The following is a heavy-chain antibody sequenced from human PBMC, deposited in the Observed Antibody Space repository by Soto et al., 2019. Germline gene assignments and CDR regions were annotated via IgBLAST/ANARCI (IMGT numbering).Heavy chain of an antibody. CDR3: ARESGTGTRWFDP. Sequence: SETLSLTCTVSGGSISSGDYYWSWIRQPPGKGLEWTRYIYYSGSTYYNPSLKSRVTISVDTSKNQFSLKLSSVTAADTAVYYCARESGTGTRWFDPWGQGTLVTVSS. D-gene: IGHD1-7*01. J-gene: IGHJ5*02. V-gene: IGHV4-30-4*01. CDR1: GGSISSGDYY. CDR2: IYYSGST.